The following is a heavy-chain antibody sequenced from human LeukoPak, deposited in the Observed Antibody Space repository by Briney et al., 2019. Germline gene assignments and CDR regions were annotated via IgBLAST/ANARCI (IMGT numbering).Heavy chain of an antibody. CDR3: ARDGVGSYFDY. J-gene: IGHJ4*02. Sequence: MPSETLSLTCAVYGGSFSGYYWSWIRQPPGKGLEWIGEINHSGSTNYNPSLKSRVTISVDTSKNQFSLKLSSVTAADTAVYYCARDGVGSYFDYWGQGTLVTVSS. CDR1: GGSFSGYY. V-gene: IGHV4-34*01. CDR2: INHSGST. D-gene: IGHD1-26*01.